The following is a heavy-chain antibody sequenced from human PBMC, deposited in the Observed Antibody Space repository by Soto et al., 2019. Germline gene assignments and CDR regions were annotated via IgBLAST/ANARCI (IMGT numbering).Heavy chain of an antibody. CDR2: ISNDGNSE. J-gene: IGHJ4*02. CDR1: GFTFSAFG. V-gene: IGHV3-30*18. D-gene: IGHD3-3*01. CDR3: AKTITTVGVSSTGRGALLDN. Sequence: QVQLVESGGGVVQPGRSLSLSCAASGFTFSAFGMHWVRQAPGKGLEWVAVISNDGNSEHYADSVKGRFTISRDNSKKTFYLQMNSLSVEDTAVYYCAKTITTVGVSSTGRGALLDNWGQGILVSVSS.